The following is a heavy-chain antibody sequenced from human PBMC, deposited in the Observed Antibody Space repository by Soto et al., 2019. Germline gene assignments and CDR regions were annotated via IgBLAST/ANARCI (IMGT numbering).Heavy chain of an antibody. CDR2: IYRSGDI. J-gene: IGHJ4*02. CDR1: GFTVSTNY. CDR3: ARGDGYNYWKN. Sequence: AGGSLRLSCAASGFTVSTNYMTWVRQAPGKGLEWVSVIYRSGDIYYADSVKGRFTISRDSSRNTLYLQMNSLRVEDTAVYFCARGDGYNYWKNWGQGTLVTVSS. V-gene: IGHV3-53*01. D-gene: IGHD5-12*01.